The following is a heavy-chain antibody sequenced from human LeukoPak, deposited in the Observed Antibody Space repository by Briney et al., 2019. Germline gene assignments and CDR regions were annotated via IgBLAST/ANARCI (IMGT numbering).Heavy chain of an antibody. V-gene: IGHV3-23*01. J-gene: IGHJ4*02. CDR3: ARDGERRKQ. CDR2: FSSETGAT. Sequence: GGSLRLSCAASGFIFSNFAMRWVRQAPGKGLNWVSTFSSETGATYYADSVKGRFTISRDNSKSTLYLQMNSLRAEDTAVYYCARDGERRKQWGQGTLVTVSS. CDR1: GFIFSNFA. D-gene: IGHD1-1*01.